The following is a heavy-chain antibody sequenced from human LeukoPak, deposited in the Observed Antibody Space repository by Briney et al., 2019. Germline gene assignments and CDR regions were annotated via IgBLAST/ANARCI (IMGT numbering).Heavy chain of an antibody. V-gene: IGHV3-74*01. CDR1: GFTFSKYW. CDR3: ATTQWLAPPPDS. Sequence: GGSLRLSCAASGFTFSKYWMLWVRQAPGKGLESVSRINTDGTVTTYADSVKGRFTVSRDNADNTMFLQMNSVRDEDTAVYYCATTQWLAPPPDSWGQGTPVTVSS. CDR2: INTDGTVT. D-gene: IGHD6-19*01. J-gene: IGHJ4*02.